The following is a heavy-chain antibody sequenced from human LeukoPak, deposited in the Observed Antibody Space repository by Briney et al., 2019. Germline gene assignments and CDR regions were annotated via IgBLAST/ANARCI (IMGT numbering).Heavy chain of an antibody. J-gene: IGHJ4*02. CDR1: GFTVSSNY. CDR2: IYSGGST. CDR3: ARDPRGTGTSDY. V-gene: IGHV3-53*05. D-gene: IGHD1-1*01. Sequence: GGSLRLSCAASGFTVSSNYMSWVRQAPGKGLEWVSVIYSGGSTYYADSVKGRFTISRDNSKNTLYLQMNSLRAEDTAVYYCARDPRGTGTSDYWGQGTLVTVSS.